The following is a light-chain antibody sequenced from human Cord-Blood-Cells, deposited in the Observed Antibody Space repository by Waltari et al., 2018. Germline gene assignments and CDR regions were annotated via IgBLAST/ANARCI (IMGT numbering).Light chain of an antibody. J-gene: IGKJ1*01. V-gene: IGKV1-5*03. Sequence: DIQMTQSPSTLSASVGDRVTITCRASQSISSWLAWYQQKPGKAPKLLIYTASSLESGVPSRFSGSGSGTEFTLTNSSLQPDDFATYYCQQYNSYWTFGQGTKVEIK. CDR2: TAS. CDR3: QQYNSYWT. CDR1: QSISSW.